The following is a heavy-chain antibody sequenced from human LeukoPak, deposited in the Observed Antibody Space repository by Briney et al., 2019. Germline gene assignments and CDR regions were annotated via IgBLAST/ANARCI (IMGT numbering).Heavy chain of an antibody. V-gene: IGHV1-18*01. D-gene: IGHD3-10*01. Sequence: GASVKVSGKASGYTFTSYGISWVRQAPGQGLEWMGWISAYNGNTNYAQKLQGRVTMTTDTSTSAAYMELRSLRSDDTAVYYCARAFMVRGVIFFLNYWGQGTLVTVSS. CDR2: ISAYNGNT. CDR3: ARAFMVRGVIFFLNY. CDR1: GYTFTSYG. J-gene: IGHJ4*02.